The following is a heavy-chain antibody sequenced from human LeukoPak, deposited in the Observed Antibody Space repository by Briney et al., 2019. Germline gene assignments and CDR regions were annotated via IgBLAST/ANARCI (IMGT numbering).Heavy chain of an antibody. Sequence: SETLSLTCTVSGGSISNYYWSWFRQPPGKGLEWIGYIYYSGSTKYNPSLKSRVTISVDTSKNQFSLKLSSVTAADTAVYYCAREGPSSSGSYLNCIDPWGQGTPLTVSS. CDR3: AREGPSSSGSYLNCIDP. V-gene: IGHV4-59*01. D-gene: IGHD1-26*01. CDR2: IYYSGST. J-gene: IGHJ5*02. CDR1: GGSISNYY.